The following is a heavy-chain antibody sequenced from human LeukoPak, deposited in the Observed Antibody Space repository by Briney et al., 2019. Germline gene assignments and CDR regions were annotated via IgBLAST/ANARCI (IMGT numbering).Heavy chain of an antibody. CDR3: ARDKKAAAAGPVSLDY. J-gene: IGHJ4*02. Sequence: ASVEVSCKASGGTFSSYAISWVRQAPGQGLEWMGGIIPIFGTANYAQKFQGRVTITADESTSTAYMELSSLRSEDTAVYYCARDKKAAAAGPVSLDYWGQGTLVTVSS. CDR2: IIPIFGTA. V-gene: IGHV1-69*13. D-gene: IGHD6-13*01. CDR1: GGTFSSYA.